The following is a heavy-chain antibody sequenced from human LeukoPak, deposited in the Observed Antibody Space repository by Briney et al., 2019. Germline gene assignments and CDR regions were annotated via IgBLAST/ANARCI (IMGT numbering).Heavy chain of an antibody. J-gene: IGHJ4*02. V-gene: IGHV4-59*08. D-gene: IGHD6-19*01. CDR2: IYYSGST. Sequence: KASETLSLTCTVSGGSISSYYWSWIRQPPGKGLEWLGYIYYSGSTNYNPSLKSRVTISVDTSKNQFSLKLSSVTAADTAVYYCARRTSGYSSGWFIDYWGQGTLVTVSS. CDR1: GGSISSYY. CDR3: ARRTSGYSSGWFIDY.